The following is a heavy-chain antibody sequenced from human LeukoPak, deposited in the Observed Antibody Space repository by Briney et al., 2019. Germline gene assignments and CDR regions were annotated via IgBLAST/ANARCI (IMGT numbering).Heavy chain of an antibody. CDR2: IHPGDSDI. Sequence: GESLKISCRGSGNSFNNYWIGWMRQIPGNGLEWMGIIHPGDSDIRYSPSFQGLVTISADMSISTAYLQWSSLKASDTAKYYCARQGGSGTFGAFNVWGQGTMVTVSS. CDR3: ARQGGSGTFGAFNV. V-gene: IGHV5-51*01. J-gene: IGHJ3*01. CDR1: GNSFNNYW. D-gene: IGHD3-10*01.